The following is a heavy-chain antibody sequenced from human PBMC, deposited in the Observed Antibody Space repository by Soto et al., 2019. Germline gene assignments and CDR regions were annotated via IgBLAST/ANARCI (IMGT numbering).Heavy chain of an antibody. D-gene: IGHD3-22*01. Sequence: QVQLVESGGGVVQPGRSLRLSCAASGFTFSSYGMHWVRQAPGKGLEWVAVISYDGSNKYYADSVKGRFTISRDSSKSTLYLQMNSLRAEDTGVYYCAKAEGPPHYYDSRGQAYYHYYGMDVWGQGTTVTVSS. CDR3: AKAEGPPHYYDSRGQAYYHYYGMDV. J-gene: IGHJ6*02. CDR1: GFTFSSYG. CDR2: ISYDGSNK. V-gene: IGHV3-30*18.